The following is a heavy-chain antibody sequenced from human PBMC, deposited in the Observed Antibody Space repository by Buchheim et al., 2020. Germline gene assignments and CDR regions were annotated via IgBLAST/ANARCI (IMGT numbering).Heavy chain of an antibody. CDR1: GASISGPY. D-gene: IGHD3-10*01. J-gene: IGHJ4*02. CDR2: VFHTGNT. V-gene: IGHV4-59*11. Sequence: QVQLQESGPGLVKASETLSLSCSVSGASISGPYWSWIRQAPGKGLEWIGYVFHTGNTYYNPSLKSRVTISIDTSNNHFSLQVTSVTAADTALYYCATVGKNYGNSFDYWGQGTL. CDR3: ATVGKNYGNSFDY.